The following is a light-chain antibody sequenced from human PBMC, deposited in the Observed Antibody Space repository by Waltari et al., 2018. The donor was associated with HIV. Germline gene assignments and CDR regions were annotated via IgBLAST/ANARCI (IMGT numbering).Light chain of an antibody. Sequence: QSVLTQPPSVSAAPGQQVTIFCSGSSSTIGSSYVSWSQQLPGTAPKLIIYDKNKQPSGNPDRFSGSRAGTTATRGITGLQTGDEADYYCGTWDSSLSAYVVVGGGTKLTVL. V-gene: IGLV1-51*01. CDR3: GTWDSSLSAYVV. CDR2: DKN. CDR1: SSTIGSSY. J-gene: IGLJ2*01.